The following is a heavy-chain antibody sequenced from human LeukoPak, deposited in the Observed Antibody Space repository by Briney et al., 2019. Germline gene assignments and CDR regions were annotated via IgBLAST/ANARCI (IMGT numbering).Heavy chain of an antibody. V-gene: IGHV3-21*01. CDR2: ISSSGTYI. J-gene: IGHJ4*02. CDR3: ARIAVADNLFDY. Sequence: GGSLRLSCAASAFTFSGYSMTWVRQAPGRGLEWVSSISSSGTYIYYADSVKGRFTISRDNARNSLYLQMNSLRAEDTAVYYCARIAVADNLFDYWGQGTLVTVSS. D-gene: IGHD6-19*01. CDR1: AFTFSGYS.